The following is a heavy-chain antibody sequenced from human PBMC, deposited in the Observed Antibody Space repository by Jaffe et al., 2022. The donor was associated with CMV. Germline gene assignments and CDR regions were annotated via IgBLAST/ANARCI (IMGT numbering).Heavy chain of an antibody. CDR2: INPSGGST. CDR3: ARDTAPDYGGNSVSWYFDL. J-gene: IGHJ2*01. D-gene: IGHD4-17*01. V-gene: IGHV1-46*01. Sequence: QVQLVQSGAEVKKPGASVKVSCKASGYTFTSYYMHWVRQAPGQGLEWMGIINPSGGSTSYAQKFQGRVTMTRDTSTSTVYMELSSLRSEDTAVYYCARDTAPDYGGNSVSWYFDLWGRGTLVTVSS. CDR1: GYTFTSYY.